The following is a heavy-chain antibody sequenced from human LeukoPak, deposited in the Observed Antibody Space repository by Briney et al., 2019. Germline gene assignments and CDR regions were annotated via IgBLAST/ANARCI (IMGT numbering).Heavy chain of an antibody. Sequence: PGGSLRLSCAASGFTFSSYGMHWVRQAPGKGLEWVAVISYDGSNKYYADSVKGRFTISRDNSKNTLYLQMSSLRAEDTAVYYCAKDPYGSGIGYFDYWGQGTLVTVSS. CDR2: ISYDGSNK. CDR1: GFTFSSYG. D-gene: IGHD3-10*01. CDR3: AKDPYGSGIGYFDY. V-gene: IGHV3-30*18. J-gene: IGHJ4*02.